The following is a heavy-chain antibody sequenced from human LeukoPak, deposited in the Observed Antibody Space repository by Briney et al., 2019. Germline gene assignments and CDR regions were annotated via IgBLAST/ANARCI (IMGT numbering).Heavy chain of an antibody. J-gene: IGHJ4*02. CDR1: GGSFSISSYY. CDR3: ARQHDSYFDY. Sequence: SETLSLTCTVSGGSFSISSYYWGWIRQPPGKGLEWIGSIYYSGSTYYNPSLKSRVTISVDTAKNQFSLKLSSVTAADTAVYYCARQHDSYFDYWGQGTLVTVSS. D-gene: IGHD3-22*01. CDR2: IYYSGST. V-gene: IGHV4-39*01.